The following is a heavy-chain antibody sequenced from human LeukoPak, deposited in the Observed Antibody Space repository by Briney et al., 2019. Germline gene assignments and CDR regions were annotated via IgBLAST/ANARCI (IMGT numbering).Heavy chain of an antibody. CDR1: GGSISSSSYY. Sequence: SETLSLTCTVPGGSISSSSYYWGWIRQPPGKGLEWIGTIYYSGSTYYNPFLKSRVTISVDTSKNQFSLKLSSVTAADTAVYYCARHARRDYYDSSGINWGQGTLVTVSS. CDR3: ARHARRDYYDSSGIN. J-gene: IGHJ4*02. CDR2: IYYSGST. D-gene: IGHD3-22*01. V-gene: IGHV4-39*01.